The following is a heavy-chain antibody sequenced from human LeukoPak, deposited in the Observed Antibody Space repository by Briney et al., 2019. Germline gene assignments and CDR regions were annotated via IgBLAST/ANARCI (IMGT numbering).Heavy chain of an antibody. CDR2: ISSSSSYI. V-gene: IGHV3-21*01. CDR3: ARDSSTSPNYFDY. CDR1: GFTFSSYS. J-gene: IGHJ4*02. Sequence: PGRSLRLSCAASGFTFSSYSMNWVRQAPGKGLEWVSSISSSSSYIYYADSVKGRFTISRDNAKNSLYLQMNSLRAEDTAVYYCARDSSTSPNYFDYWGQGILVTVSS. D-gene: IGHD2-2*01.